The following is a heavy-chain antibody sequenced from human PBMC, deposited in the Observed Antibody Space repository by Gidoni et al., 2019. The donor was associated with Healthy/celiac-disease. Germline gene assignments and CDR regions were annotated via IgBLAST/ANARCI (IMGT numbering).Heavy chain of an antibody. D-gene: IGHD1-26*01. V-gene: IGHV3-21*01. CDR1: GFTFSSYS. J-gene: IGHJ4*02. CDR2: ISSSSSYI. CDR3: ARGPVGATCVDY. Sequence: EVQLVESGGGLVKPGGSLRLSCAASGFTFSSYSMNWVRQAPGKGLEWVSSISSSSSYIYYADSVKGRFTISRDNAKNSLYLQMNSLRAEDTAVYYCARGPVGATCVDYWGQGTLVTVSS.